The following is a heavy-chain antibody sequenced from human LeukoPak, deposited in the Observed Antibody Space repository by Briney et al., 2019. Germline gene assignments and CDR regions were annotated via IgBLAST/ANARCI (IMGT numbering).Heavy chain of an antibody. CDR3: ARDRADGYCSGGSCYHGPDY. Sequence: ASVKVSCKASGGTFSSYAISWVRQAPGQGLEWMGGIIPIFGTANYAQKFQGRVTITADESTSTAYMELSSLRAEDTAVYYCARDRADGYCSGGSCYHGPDYWGQGTLVTVSS. J-gene: IGHJ4*02. V-gene: IGHV1-69*13. CDR2: IIPIFGTA. D-gene: IGHD2-15*01. CDR1: GGTFSSYA.